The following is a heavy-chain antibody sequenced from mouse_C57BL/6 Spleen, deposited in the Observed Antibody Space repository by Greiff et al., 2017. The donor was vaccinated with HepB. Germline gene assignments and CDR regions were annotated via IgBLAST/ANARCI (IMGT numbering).Heavy chain of an antibody. CDR3: ARVRVLYYAMDY. CDR1: GYSIPSGYY. V-gene: IGHV3-6*01. D-gene: IGHD2-14*01. Sequence: EVQLVESGPGLVKPSQSLSLTCSVTGYSIPSGYYWNWIRQFPGNKLEWMGYISYDGSNNYNPSLKNRISITRDTSKNQFFLKLNSVTTEDTATYYCARVRVLYYAMDYWGQGTSVTVSS. CDR2: ISYDGSN. J-gene: IGHJ4*01.